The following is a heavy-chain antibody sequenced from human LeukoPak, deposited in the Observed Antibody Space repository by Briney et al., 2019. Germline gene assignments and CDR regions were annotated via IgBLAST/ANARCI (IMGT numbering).Heavy chain of an antibody. CDR3: AKDRPNYHESNGHYYRPNGDY. D-gene: IGHD3-22*01. Sequence: GGSLRLSCAASGFTFSTYAMSWVRQAPGKGLEWVSSISSSGDRTFYADSVKDRFTISRDNSENMLYLQMRRLRAEDTAVYYCAKDRPNYHESNGHYYRPNGDYWGQGTLVTVSS. CDR2: ISSSGDRT. J-gene: IGHJ4*02. V-gene: IGHV3-23*01. CDR1: GFTFSTYA.